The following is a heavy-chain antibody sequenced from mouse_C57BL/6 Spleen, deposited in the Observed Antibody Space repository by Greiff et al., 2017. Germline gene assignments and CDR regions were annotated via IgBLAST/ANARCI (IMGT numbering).Heavy chain of an antibody. Sequence: QVQLQQSGAELARPGASVKLSCKASGYTFTSYGISWVKQRTGQGLEWIGEIYPRSGNTYYNEKFKGKATLTADKSSSTADMELRSLTSEDSAVYFCARGDYCGRDAMDYWGQGTSVTVSS. J-gene: IGHJ4*01. CDR1: GYTFTSYG. CDR3: ARGDYCGRDAMDY. D-gene: IGHD1-1*01. V-gene: IGHV1-81*01. CDR2: IYPRSGNT.